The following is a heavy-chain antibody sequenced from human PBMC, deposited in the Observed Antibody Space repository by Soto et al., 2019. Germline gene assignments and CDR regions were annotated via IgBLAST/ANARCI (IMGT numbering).Heavy chain of an antibody. CDR2: ISSSGSTI. CDR3: ARASKGATIGGIYYYYYGMDV. Sequence: EVQLVESGGGLVQPGGSLRLSCAASGFTFSSYEMNWVRQAPGKGLEWVSYISSSGSTIYYADSVKGRFTISRDNAKNSLYLQMNSLRAEDTAVYYCARASKGATIGGIYYYYYGMDVWGQGTTVTVSS. CDR1: GFTFSSYE. V-gene: IGHV3-48*03. D-gene: IGHD5-12*01. J-gene: IGHJ6*02.